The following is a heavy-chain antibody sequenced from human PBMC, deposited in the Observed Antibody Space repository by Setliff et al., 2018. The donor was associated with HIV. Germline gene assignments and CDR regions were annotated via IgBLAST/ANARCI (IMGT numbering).Heavy chain of an antibody. CDR3: ARDGEYQVLHYYYSGMDV. CDR1: GYTFTRYS. Sequence: ASVKVSCKASGYTFTRYSISWVRQAPGQGLEWMGWISANNGNTKYAQRLQGRVTMATDTSTSTAYMDLRSLRSDDTAVYFCARDGEYQVLHYYYSGMDVWGQGTTVTVS. D-gene: IGHD2-2*01. J-gene: IGHJ6*02. CDR2: ISANNGNT. V-gene: IGHV1-18*01.